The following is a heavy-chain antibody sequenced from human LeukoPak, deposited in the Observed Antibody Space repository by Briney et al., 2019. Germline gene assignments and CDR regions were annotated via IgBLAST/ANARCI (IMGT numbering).Heavy chain of an antibody. CDR2: ISSSSSYI. J-gene: IGHJ5*02. D-gene: IGHD3-9*01. Sequence: GGSLRLSCAASGFTFSSYSMNWVRQAPGKGLEWVSSISSSSSYIDYADSVKGRFTISRDNAKNSLYLQMNGLRAEDTAVYCCATPALYFAWLLYPWGQGTLVTVSS. V-gene: IGHV3-21*01. CDR1: GFTFSSYS. CDR3: ATPALYFAWLLYP.